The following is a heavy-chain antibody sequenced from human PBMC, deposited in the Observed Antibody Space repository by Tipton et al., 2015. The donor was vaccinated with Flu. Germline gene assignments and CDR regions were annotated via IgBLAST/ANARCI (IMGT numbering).Heavy chain of an antibody. V-gene: IGHV4-59*01. CDR3: ASSTEMAEPPFDY. CDR2: IYYSGST. Sequence: LRLSCTVSGGSISSYYWSWIRQPPGKGLEWIGYIYYSGSTNYNPSLKSRVTISVDTSKNQFSLKLSSVTAADTAVYYCASSTEMAEPPFDYWGQGTLVTVSS. CDR1: GGSISSYY. J-gene: IGHJ4*02. D-gene: IGHD5-24*01.